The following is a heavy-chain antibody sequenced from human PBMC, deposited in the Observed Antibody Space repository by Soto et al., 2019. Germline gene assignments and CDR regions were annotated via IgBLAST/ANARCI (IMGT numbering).Heavy chain of an antibody. CDR2: ISGSGGGT. V-gene: IGHV3-23*01. CDR1: GFTFSSYA. Sequence: EMELLESGGGLVQPGGSLRLSCEASGFTFSSYAMSWVRQAPGKGLEWFSDISGSGGGTYYAASVRGRFTISRDNSKNTVYLQMNSLRAEATAVYFCAIIVEHYDILTVEGLDYWRQGTLVNVSS. CDR3: AIIVEHYDILTVEGLDY. J-gene: IGHJ4*02. D-gene: IGHD3-9*01.